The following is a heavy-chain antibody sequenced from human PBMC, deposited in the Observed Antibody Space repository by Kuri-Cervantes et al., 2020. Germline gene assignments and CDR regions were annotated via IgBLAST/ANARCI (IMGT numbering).Heavy chain of an antibody. Sequence: LSLTCAASGFTFSDYYMSWIRQAPGKGLEWVSYISSSGSTIYYADSVKGRFTISRDNAKNSLYLQMNSLRAEDTALYYCAKSGWADAFDIWGQGTMVTVSS. CDR2: ISSSGSTI. D-gene: IGHD3-16*01. CDR1: GFTFSDYY. V-gene: IGHV3-11*01. J-gene: IGHJ3*02. CDR3: AKSGWADAFDI.